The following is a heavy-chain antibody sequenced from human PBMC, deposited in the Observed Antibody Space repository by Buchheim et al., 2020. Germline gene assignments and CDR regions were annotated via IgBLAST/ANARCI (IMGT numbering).Heavy chain of an antibody. D-gene: IGHD3-3*01. CDR1: GFTFSSYG. J-gene: IGHJ6*02. V-gene: IGHV3-33*06. Sequence: QVQLVESGGGVVQPGRSLRLSCAASGFTFSSYGMHWVRQAPGKGLEWVAVIWYDGSNKYYADSVKGRFTISRDNSKNTLYLQMNSLRAEDTAVYYCAKAGRFLEWNYYYGMDVWGQGTT. CDR2: IWYDGSNK. CDR3: AKAGRFLEWNYYYGMDV.